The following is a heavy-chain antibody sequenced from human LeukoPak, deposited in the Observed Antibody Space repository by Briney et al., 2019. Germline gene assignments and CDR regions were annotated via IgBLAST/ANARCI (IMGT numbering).Heavy chain of an antibody. J-gene: IGHJ4*02. D-gene: IGHD2-2*01. CDR1: GFTFSSYA. CDR3: AKAQVKSIVVVPSAISY. V-gene: IGHV3-23*01. CDR2: ISGSGGST. Sequence: GSLRLSCAASGFTFSSYAMSWVRQAPGKGLEWVSAISGSGGSTYYADPVKGRFTISRDNSKNTLYLQMNSLRAEDTAVYYCAKAQVKSIVVVPSAISYWGQGTLVTVSS.